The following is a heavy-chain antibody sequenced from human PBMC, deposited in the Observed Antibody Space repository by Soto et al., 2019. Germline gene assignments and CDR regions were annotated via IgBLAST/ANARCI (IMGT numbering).Heavy chain of an antibody. CDR3: GRAEWSEYSSPAYLFDS. D-gene: IGHD6-6*01. Sequence: QVQLQQWGAGLLKPSETLSLTCAVYGGSFSGYYWSWIRQPPGKGLEWIGEINHSGSTNYNPSLKSRVSTPIDKTKSQFPLELNTVPAENTAVYYCGRAEWSEYSSPAYLFDSWGQGTLVPVS. V-gene: IGHV4-34*01. J-gene: IGHJ4*02. CDR2: INHSGST. CDR1: GGSFSGYY.